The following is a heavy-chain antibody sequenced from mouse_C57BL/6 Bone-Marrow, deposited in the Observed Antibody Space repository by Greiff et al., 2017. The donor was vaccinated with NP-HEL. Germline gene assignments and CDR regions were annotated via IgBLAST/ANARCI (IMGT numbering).Heavy chain of an antibody. CDR1: GFNIKDDY. Sequence: EVKLQESGAELVRPGASVKLSCTASGFNIKDDYMHWVKQRPEQGLEWIGWIDPENGDTEYASTVQGQATITTDTSSSTAYLQLSSLTSEDTAVYYCTTDLGGQGTTLTVSA. J-gene: IGHJ2*01. CDR2: IDPENGDT. CDR3: TTDL. V-gene: IGHV14-4*01.